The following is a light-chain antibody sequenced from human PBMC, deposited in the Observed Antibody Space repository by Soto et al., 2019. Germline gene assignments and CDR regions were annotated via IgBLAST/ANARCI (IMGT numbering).Light chain of an antibody. J-gene: IGKJ1*01. CDR3: QQYGSSPWT. CDR1: QSVRSN. CDR2: DAS. V-gene: IGKV3-20*01. Sequence: EIVLTQSPATLSLSPGERATLSCRASQSVRSNLAWYQQKPGQAPRLLIYDASTRATGIPARFSGSGSGTDFTLTISRLEPEDFAVYYCQQYGSSPWTFGQGTKVDIK.